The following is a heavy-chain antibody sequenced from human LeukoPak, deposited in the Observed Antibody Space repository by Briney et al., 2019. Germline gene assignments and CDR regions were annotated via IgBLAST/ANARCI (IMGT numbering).Heavy chain of an antibody. J-gene: IGHJ4*02. CDR1: GFTFSSYA. V-gene: IGHV3-30*04. CDR2: ISYDGRNK. CDR3: AREGYYGSGSPPSLYFDY. D-gene: IGHD3-10*01. Sequence: GRSLRLSCAASGFTFSSYAMHWVRQAPGKGLEWVAVISYDGRNKYYADSVKGRFTISRDNSRSTLYLQMNSLRPEDTAIYYCAREGYYGSGSPPSLYFDYWGQGTLVTVSS.